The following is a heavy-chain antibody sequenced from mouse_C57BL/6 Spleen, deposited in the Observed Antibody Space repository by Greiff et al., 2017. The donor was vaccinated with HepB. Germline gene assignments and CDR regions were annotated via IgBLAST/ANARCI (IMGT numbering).Heavy chain of an antibody. J-gene: IGHJ3*01. V-gene: IGHV5-9-1*02. CDR2: ISSGGDYI. CDR3: TRVYYYGSSSPAWGAY. D-gene: IGHD1-1*01. CDR1: GFTFSSYA. Sequence: EVKVVESGEGLVKPGGSLKLSCAASGFTFSSYAMSWVRQTPEKRLEWVAYISSGGDYIYYAHTVKGRFTISKDNARNTLYLQMSSLKSEDTAMYYCTRVYYYGSSSPAWGAYWGQGTLDTVSA.